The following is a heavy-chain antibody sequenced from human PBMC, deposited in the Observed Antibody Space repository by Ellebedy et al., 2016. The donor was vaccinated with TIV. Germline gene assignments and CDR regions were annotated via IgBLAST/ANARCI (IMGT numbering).Heavy chain of an antibody. Sequence: SETLSLXCTVSGDSIESYYWSWILQPPGKGLEWIGFVYYRGKSDHNPSLKSRVTMSVGTSRNQLSLKLTSVTAADTAVYYCASHLMVGATTPYDNWGQGVLVTVSS. J-gene: IGHJ4*02. CDR2: VYYRGKS. V-gene: IGHV4-59*08. CDR3: ASHLMVGATTPYDN. CDR1: GDSIESYY. D-gene: IGHD1-26*01.